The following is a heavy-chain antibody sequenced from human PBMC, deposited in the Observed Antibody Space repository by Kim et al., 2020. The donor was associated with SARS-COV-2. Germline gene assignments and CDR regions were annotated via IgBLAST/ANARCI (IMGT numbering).Heavy chain of an antibody. CDR3: ARGLYDSSGYSPYYFDY. D-gene: IGHD3-22*01. CDR1: GYTFTSYA. Sequence: ASVKVSCKASGYTFTSYAMNWVRQAPGQGLEWMGWINTNTGNPTYAQGFTGRFVFSLDTSVSTAYLQISSLKAEDTAVYYCARGLYDSSGYSPYYFDYWGQGTLVTVSS. J-gene: IGHJ4*02. V-gene: IGHV7-4-1*02. CDR2: INTNTGNP.